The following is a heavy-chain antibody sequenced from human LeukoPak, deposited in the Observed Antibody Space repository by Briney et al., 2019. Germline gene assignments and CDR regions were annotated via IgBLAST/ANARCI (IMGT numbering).Heavy chain of an antibody. V-gene: IGHV3-23*01. CDR3: ARHAPHYYDSSGMIT. J-gene: IGHJ4*02. CDR2: ISSRGDST. Sequence: GGSLRLSCAASGFIFSNYAMSWVRQVPGRGLEWVSTISSRGDSTYVADSVKGRFTISRDNSKNSLYLQMNTVRAEDTAVYYCARHAPHYYDSSGMITWGQGTLVTVSS. CDR1: GFIFSNYA. D-gene: IGHD3-22*01.